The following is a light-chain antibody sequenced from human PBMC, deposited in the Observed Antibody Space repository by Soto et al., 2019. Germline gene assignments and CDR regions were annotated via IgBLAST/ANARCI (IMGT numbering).Light chain of an antibody. V-gene: IGLV2-11*01. CDR2: DVS. CDR3: SSFEGSYTHV. Sequence: QSALTQPRSVSGSPGQAVTFSCTGTNSDVGGYNYVSWYQQHPDKAPKLIIYDVSKRPSGVPDRFSGSKSGNTASLTISGIQAEDEADYFCSSFEGSYTHVFGTGTKLTGL. J-gene: IGLJ1*01. CDR1: NSDVGGYNY.